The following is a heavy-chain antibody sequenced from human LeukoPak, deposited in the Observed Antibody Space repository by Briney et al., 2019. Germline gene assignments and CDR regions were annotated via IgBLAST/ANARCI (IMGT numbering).Heavy chain of an antibody. Sequence: TLSLTCTVSGDSISSGDYYWSWIRQPAGKGLEWIGRISSSGSTNYNPSLKSRVTISVDTSKNQFSLKLSSVTAADTAVYYCASYCSSTSYYAGGGNYWGQGTLVTVSS. CDR1: GDSISSGDYY. D-gene: IGHD2-2*01. CDR3: ASYCSSTSYYAGGGNY. J-gene: IGHJ4*02. CDR2: ISSSGST. V-gene: IGHV4-61*02.